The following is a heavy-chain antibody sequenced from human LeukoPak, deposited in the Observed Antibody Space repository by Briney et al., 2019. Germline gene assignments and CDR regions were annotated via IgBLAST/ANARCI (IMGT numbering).Heavy chain of an antibody. J-gene: IGHJ3*02. V-gene: IGHV4-59*01. CDR2: IYYSGST. D-gene: IGHD6-13*01. CDR1: GGSISSYY. CDR3: AREGGFTGTGYSSSRDAFDI. Sequence: PSETLSLTCTVSGGSISSYYWSWIRQPPGKGLAWTGYIYYSGSTNYNPSLKSRVTISVDTSKNQFSLKLSSVTAADTAVYYCAREGGFTGTGYSSSRDAFDIWGQGTMVTVSS.